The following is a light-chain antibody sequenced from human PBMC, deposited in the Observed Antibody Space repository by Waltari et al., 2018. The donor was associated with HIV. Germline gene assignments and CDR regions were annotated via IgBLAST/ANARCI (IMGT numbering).Light chain of an antibody. CDR2: AAS. J-gene: IGKJ1*01. Sequence: DIQMTQSPSSLSASVGDRVTITCRASQSISSYLHWYQQKPGKAPKLLIYAASSLQSGVPSRFSGSGSGTDFTLTISSLLPEDFATYYCQQSYSTPRGTFGQGTKVEIK. CDR1: QSISSY. CDR3: QQSYSTPRGT. V-gene: IGKV1-39*01.